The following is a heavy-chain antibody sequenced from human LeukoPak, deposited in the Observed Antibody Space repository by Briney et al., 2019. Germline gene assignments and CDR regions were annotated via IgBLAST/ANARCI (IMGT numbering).Heavy chain of an antibody. CDR2: IIPTFGTA. V-gene: IGHV1-69*06. D-gene: IGHD6-6*01. CDR1: GGTFSSYA. Sequence: SVKVSCKASGGTFSSYAISWVRQAPGQGLEWMGGIIPTFGTANYAQKFQGRVTITADKSTSTAYMELSSLRSEDTAVYYCARATIEYSSSGWFDPWGQGTLVTVSS. CDR3: ARATIEYSSSGWFDP. J-gene: IGHJ5*02.